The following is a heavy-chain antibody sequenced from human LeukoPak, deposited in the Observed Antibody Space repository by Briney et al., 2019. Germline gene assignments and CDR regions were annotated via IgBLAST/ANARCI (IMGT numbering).Heavy chain of an antibody. CDR3: AHSYYGSGIPNFPFDY. CDR1: GFSLSTSGVG. J-gene: IGHJ4*02. CDR2: IYWDDDK. D-gene: IGHD3-10*01. Sequence: SGPTLVKPTQTLTLTCTFSGFSLSTSGVGVGWIRQPPGKAPEWLALIYWDDDKRYSPSLKSRLTITKDTSKNQVVLTMTNMDPVDTATYYCAHSYYGSGIPNFPFDYWGQGTLVTVSS. V-gene: IGHV2-5*02.